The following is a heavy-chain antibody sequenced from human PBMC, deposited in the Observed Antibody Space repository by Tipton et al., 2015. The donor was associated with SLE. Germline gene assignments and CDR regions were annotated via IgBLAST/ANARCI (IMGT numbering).Heavy chain of an antibody. CDR3: ATSGYDFLSWFDP. V-gene: IGHV4-59*11. CDR1: GGSISSHY. CDR2: VHSSGST. Sequence: TLSLTCTVSGGSISSHYWSWIRQPPGKRLEWIGHVHSSGSTFYDPSLKSRVSISMDTSKNQVSLRMTSVTAADTAVYYRATSGYDFLSWFDPWGQGTPVTVSS. J-gene: IGHJ5*02. D-gene: IGHD5-12*01.